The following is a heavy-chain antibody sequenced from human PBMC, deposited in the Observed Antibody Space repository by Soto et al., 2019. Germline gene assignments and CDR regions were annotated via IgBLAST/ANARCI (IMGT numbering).Heavy chain of an antibody. J-gene: IGHJ6*03. CDR3: ARVMNYYYMDV. D-gene: IGHD2-8*01. CDR1: GYTFTSYA. CDR2: INAGNGNT. Sequence: ASVKVSCKASGYTFTSYAMHWVRQAPGQRLEWMGWINAGNGNTKYSQKFQGRVTITRDTSASTAYMELSSLRSEDTAVHYCARVMNYYYMDVWGKGTTVTVSS. V-gene: IGHV1-3*01.